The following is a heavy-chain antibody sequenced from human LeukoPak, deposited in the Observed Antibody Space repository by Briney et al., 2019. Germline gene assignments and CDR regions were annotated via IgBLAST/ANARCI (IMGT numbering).Heavy chain of an antibody. CDR2: ISSSGSTI. V-gene: IGHV3-48*03. D-gene: IGHD5-24*01. CDR3: AILPVEMATMFDY. J-gene: IGHJ4*02. CDR1: GFTFSSYE. Sequence: AGGSLRLSCAASGFTFSSYEMNWVRQAPGKGLEWVSYISSSGSTIYYADSVKGRSTISRDNAKNSLYLQMNSLRAEDTAVYYCAILPVEMATMFDYWGQGTLVTVSS.